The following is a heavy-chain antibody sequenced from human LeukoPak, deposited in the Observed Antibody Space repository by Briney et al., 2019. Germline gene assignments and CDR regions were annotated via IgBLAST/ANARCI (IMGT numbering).Heavy chain of an antibody. D-gene: IGHD3-10*01. J-gene: IGHJ4*02. CDR3: VVRGVIWWGYFDY. Sequence: GASVKVSCKASGYTFTSYYMHWVRQAPGQGLEWMGIINPSGGSTSYAQKFQGRVTMTRDTSTSTIYMELSSLRSEDTAVYYCVVRGVIWWGYFDYWGQGTLVTVSS. V-gene: IGHV1-46*01. CDR1: GYTFTSYY. CDR2: INPSGGST.